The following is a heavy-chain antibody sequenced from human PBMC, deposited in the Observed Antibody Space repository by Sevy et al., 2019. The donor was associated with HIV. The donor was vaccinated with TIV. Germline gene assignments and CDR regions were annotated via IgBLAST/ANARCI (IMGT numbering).Heavy chain of an antibody. Sequence: KQSQTLSLTCAISGDTVSSNTAAWNWIRQSPSRGLEWLGRTYYRSKWYNDYAPTTKTRMIIKPDTSKNQFSLQVNSVTPEDTAIYYCTRGAIRGAVGPYYFDYWGQGDLVTVSS. V-gene: IGHV6-1*01. CDR1: GDTVSSNTAA. CDR2: TYYRSKWYN. CDR3: TRGAIRGAVGPYYFDY. J-gene: IGHJ4*02. D-gene: IGHD6-13*01.